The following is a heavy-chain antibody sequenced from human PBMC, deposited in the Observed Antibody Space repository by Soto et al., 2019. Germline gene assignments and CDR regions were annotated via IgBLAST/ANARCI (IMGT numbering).Heavy chain of an antibody. J-gene: IGHJ4*02. CDR1: GGSISSTNW. V-gene: IGHV4-4*02. CDR2: IFHTGST. Sequence: QVQLQESGPGLVKPSGTLSLTCAVSGGSISSTNWWTWVRQPPGKGLEWIGEIFHTGSTNYNPSLKSRVTISVDESKNQFSLRLTSVTAADTAVYYCARAADGFDCWGQGTLVTVSS. CDR3: ARAADGFDC.